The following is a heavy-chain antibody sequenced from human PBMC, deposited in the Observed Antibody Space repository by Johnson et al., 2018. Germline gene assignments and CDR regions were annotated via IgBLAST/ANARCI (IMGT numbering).Heavy chain of an antibody. CDR1: GFTFSDYW. CDR3: ARQPEDCSSTTCYYYYYGMDV. Sequence: EVQLLESGGGLVQPGGSLRLSCAASGFTFSDYWMSWVRQAPGKGLEWVANIKQDGSEKHYVDSVKGRFTISRDNAKNSLYLQMNSLGAEDTAVYYCARQPEDCSSTTCYYYYYGMDVWGQGTTVTVSS. J-gene: IGHJ6*02. CDR2: IKQDGSEK. D-gene: IGHD2-2*01. V-gene: IGHV3-7*01.